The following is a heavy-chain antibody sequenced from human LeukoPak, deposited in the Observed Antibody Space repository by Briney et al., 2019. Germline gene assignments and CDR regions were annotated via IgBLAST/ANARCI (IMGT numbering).Heavy chain of an antibody. CDR2: INHSGST. V-gene: IGHV4-34*01. D-gene: IGHD2/OR15-2a*01. CDR1: GGSFSGYY. CDR3: ARSSKGAFDY. J-gene: IGHJ4*02. Sequence: KSSETLSLTCAVYGGSFSGYYWSWIRQPPGKGLEWIGEINHSGSTNYNPSLKSRVTISVDTSKNQFSLKLSSETAADTAVYYCARSSKGAFDYWGQGTLVTVSS.